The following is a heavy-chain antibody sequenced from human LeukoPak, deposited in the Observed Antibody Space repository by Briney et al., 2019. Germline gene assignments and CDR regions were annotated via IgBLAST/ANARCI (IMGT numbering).Heavy chain of an antibody. V-gene: IGHV1-2*02. J-gene: IGHJ4*02. CDR3: ARGRGSTSSNFDY. CDR1: GYTFTGYY. CDR2: INPNGGGT. Sequence: GASVKVSCKASGYTFTGYYMHWVRQAPGQGLEWMGWINPNGGGTHYAQKFQGRVTMTRDTSISTAYMELSRLTSDDTAVYYCARGRGSTSSNFDYWGQGTLVTVSS. D-gene: IGHD2-2*01.